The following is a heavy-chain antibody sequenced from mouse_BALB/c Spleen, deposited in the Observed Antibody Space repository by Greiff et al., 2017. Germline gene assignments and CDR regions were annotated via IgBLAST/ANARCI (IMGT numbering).Heavy chain of an antibody. J-gene: IGHJ1*01. CDR2: ISYSGST. Sequence: EVKLMESGPGLVKPSQSLSLTCTVTGYSITSDYAWNWIRQFPGNKLEWMGYISYSGSTSYNPSLKSRISITRDTSKNQFFLQLNSVTTEDTATYYCARGSYEDWYFDVWGAGTTVTVSS. CDR3: ARGSYEDWYFDV. CDR1: GYSITSDYA. V-gene: IGHV3-2*02. D-gene: IGHD1-1*01.